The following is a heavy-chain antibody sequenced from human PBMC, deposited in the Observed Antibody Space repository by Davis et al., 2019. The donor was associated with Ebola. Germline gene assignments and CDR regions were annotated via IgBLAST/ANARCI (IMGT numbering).Heavy chain of an antibody. D-gene: IGHD5-18*01. CDR3: ARRGYSYGLDDY. J-gene: IGHJ4*02. CDR1: GYNFATYW. CDR2: IYPGDSDT. Sequence: GESLKISCKGSGYNFATYWIGWVRQMPGKGLEWMVIIYPGDSDTRYSPSFQGQVTISADKSISTAYLQWSSLKASDTAMYYCARRGYSYGLDDYWGQGTLVTASS. V-gene: IGHV5-51*01.